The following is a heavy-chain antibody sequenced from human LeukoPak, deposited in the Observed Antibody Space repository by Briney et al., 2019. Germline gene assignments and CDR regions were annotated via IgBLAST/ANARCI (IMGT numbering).Heavy chain of an antibody. Sequence: PSETLSLTCTVSGGSMRINDYYWGWIRQPPGEGLEWIGSTFYTGTAHYTPSLRSRATISVDTSENQFSLTLNSVTAADTAVYYCARRTSGSSHFDYWGQGTLVTVSS. J-gene: IGHJ4*02. CDR3: ARRTSGSSHFDY. CDR2: TFYTGTA. D-gene: IGHD6-6*01. V-gene: IGHV4-39*07. CDR1: GGSMRINDYY.